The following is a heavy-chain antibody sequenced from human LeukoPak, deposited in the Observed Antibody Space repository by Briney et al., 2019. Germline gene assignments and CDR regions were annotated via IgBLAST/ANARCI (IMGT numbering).Heavy chain of an antibody. D-gene: IGHD1-26*01. J-gene: IGHJ4*02. V-gene: IGHV4-59*01. CDR3: ARDILAVGATHYFDY. Sequence: SETLSLTCTVSGGSITTYYWSWIRQSPGKGLERIGQIHSSGDTYYNPSLKSRVAVSLDASKNQFSVRMSSVTAADTAIYYCARDILAVGATHYFDYWGQGSLVTVSS. CDR1: GGSITTYY. CDR2: IHSSGDT.